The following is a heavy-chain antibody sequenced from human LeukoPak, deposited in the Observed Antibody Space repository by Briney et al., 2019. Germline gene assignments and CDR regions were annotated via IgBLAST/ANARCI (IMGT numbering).Heavy chain of an antibody. D-gene: IGHD3-16*02. V-gene: IGHV1-69*05. CDR3: ASAPSGFAGELSS. CDR1: RGTFNKYA. Sequence: SVKVSCKASRGTFNKYAIKWVRQAPGQGFEWMGGIIPPFGTENYPQKFQGRVTITTDEVTNTAYMGLRSLRSDDTAVYYCASAPSGFAGELSSWGQGTLVTVSS. CDR2: IIPPFGTE. J-gene: IGHJ4*02.